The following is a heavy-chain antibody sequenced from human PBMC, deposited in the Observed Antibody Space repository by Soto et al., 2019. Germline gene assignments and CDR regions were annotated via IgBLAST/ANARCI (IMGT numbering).Heavy chain of an antibody. V-gene: IGHV1-18*04. CDR1: GYTLSSYG. Sequence: QVQLVQSGAEVKKPGASVKVSCKASGYTLSSYGISWVRQAPGQGLEWMGWISAYNGQTKYTEKLQGRVPITTDTTTTTVYMELRSRRSDDTAVYYCARHPDYHDSGGYYFFDYWGQGTLVTVSS. J-gene: IGHJ4*02. D-gene: IGHD3-22*01. CDR2: ISAYNGQT. CDR3: ARHPDYHDSGGYYFFDY.